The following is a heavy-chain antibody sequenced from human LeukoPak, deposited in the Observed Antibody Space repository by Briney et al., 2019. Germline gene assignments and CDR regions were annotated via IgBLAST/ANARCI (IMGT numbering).Heavy chain of an antibody. V-gene: IGHV3-21*01. CDR3: ARDLAYYYYDSSGYYGNPIDY. J-gene: IGHJ4*02. CDR2: ISSSSSYI. Sequence: GGSLRLSCAASGFTFSSYSMNWVRQAPGKGLEWVSSISSSSSYIYYADSVKGRFTISRDNAKNSLYPQMNSLRAEDTAVYYCARDLAYYYYDSSGYYGNPIDYWGQGTLVTVSS. CDR1: GFTFSSYS. D-gene: IGHD3-22*01.